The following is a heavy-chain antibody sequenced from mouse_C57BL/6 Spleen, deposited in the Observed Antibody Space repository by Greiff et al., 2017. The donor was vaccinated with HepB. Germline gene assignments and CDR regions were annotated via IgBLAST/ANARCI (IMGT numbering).Heavy chain of an antibody. CDR2: ISDGGSYT. D-gene: IGHD1-1*01. CDR3: ARDRYYEGFAY. CDR1: GFTFSSYA. J-gene: IGHJ3*01. Sequence: EVKLVESGGGLVKPGGSLKLSCAASGFTFSSYAMSWVRQTPEKRLEWVATISDGGSYTYYPDNVKGRFTISRDNAKNNLYLQMSHLKSEDTAMYYCARDRYYEGFAYWGQGTLVTVSA. V-gene: IGHV5-4*01.